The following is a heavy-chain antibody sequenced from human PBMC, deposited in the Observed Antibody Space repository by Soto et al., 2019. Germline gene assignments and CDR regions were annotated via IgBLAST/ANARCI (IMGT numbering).Heavy chain of an antibody. V-gene: IGHV3-23*01. CDR2: ISGSGGST. CDR1: GFTFSSYA. J-gene: IGHJ6*02. D-gene: IGHD3-16*01. Sequence: GGSLRLSCAASGFTFSSYAMSWVRQAPGKGLEWVSAISGSGGSTYYADSVKGRFAISRDNSKNTLYLQMNSLRAEDTAVYYCAKVRGGSRRLGDYYYGMDVWGQGTTVTGSS. CDR3: AKVRGGSRRLGDYYYGMDV.